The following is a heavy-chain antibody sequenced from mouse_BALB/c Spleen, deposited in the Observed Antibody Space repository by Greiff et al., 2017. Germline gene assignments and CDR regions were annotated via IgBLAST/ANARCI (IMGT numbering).Heavy chain of an antibody. Sequence: QVQLQQSGPQLVRPGASVKISCTASGYSFTSYWMHWVQQRPGQGLEWIGMIDPSDSETRLNQKFKDKATLTVDKSSSTAYMQLSSPTSEDSAVYYCARWDYRYGGTDYWGQGTLVTVSA. J-gene: IGHJ3*01. D-gene: IGHD2-14*01. CDR3: ARWDYRYGGTDY. CDR1: GYSFTSYW. CDR2: IDPSDSET. V-gene: IGHV1S127*01.